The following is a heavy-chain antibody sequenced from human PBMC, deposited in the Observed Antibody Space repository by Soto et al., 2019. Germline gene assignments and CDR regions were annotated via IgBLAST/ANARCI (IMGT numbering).Heavy chain of an antibody. CDR1: GVSISSSSYY. CDR2: IYYSGST. Sequence: SATLSLTCTVSGVSISSSSYYWGWIRQPPGKGLEWIGSIYYSGSTYYNPSLKSRVTISVDTSKNQFSLKLSSVTAADTAVYYCARDRDSSSWYVYSPLPYYYYYGMDVWGQGTTVT. CDR3: ARDRDSSSWYVYSPLPYYYYYGMDV. V-gene: IGHV4-39*02. D-gene: IGHD6-13*01. J-gene: IGHJ6*02.